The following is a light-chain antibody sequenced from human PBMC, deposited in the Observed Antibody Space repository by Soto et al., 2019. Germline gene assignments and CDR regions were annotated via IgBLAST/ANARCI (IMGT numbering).Light chain of an antibody. Sequence: DSQLTQSPSFLSASVGDRVTITCRASQGINSYLNWYQQKSGKGPKLLIYAASSLQTGVPSRFSGSGSGSDFTLTISTLQPEDFATYYCQQSFTTPPTFGQGTKVDIK. CDR3: QQSFTTPPT. CDR1: QGINSY. J-gene: IGKJ1*01. CDR2: AAS. V-gene: IGKV1-39*01.